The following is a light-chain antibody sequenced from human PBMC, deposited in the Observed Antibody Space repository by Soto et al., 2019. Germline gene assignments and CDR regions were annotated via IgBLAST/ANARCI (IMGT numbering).Light chain of an antibody. CDR3: QQYDNLPLYT. CDR1: QDISNY. J-gene: IGKJ2*01. CDR2: DAS. V-gene: IGKV1-33*01. Sequence: DIQMTQSPSSLSASVGDRVTITCQPRQDISNYLNWYQQKQGKAPKLLIYDASNLETGVPSRFSGSGSGTDFTFTISSLQPEDIATYYCQQYDNLPLYTFGQGTKVDIK.